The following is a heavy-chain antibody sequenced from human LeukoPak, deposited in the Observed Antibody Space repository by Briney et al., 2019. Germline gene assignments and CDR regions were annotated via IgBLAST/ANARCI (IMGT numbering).Heavy chain of an antibody. CDR1: GYTFTSYA. D-gene: IGHD1-26*01. CDR2: INTNTGNP. CDR3: ATGYSGRYYGFDY. J-gene: IGHJ4*02. V-gene: IGHV7-4-1*02. Sequence: GASVKVSCKASGYTFTSYAMNWVRQAPGQGLEWMGWINTNTGNPTYAQGFTGRFVFSLDTSVSTAYLQISSIEAEDTAVYYCATGYSGRYYGFDYWGQGTLVTVPS.